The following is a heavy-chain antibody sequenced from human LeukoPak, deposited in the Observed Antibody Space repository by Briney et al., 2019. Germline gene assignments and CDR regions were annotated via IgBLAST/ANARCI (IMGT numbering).Heavy chain of an antibody. D-gene: IGHD6-13*01. CDR3: AKRYSSSWLNWFDP. Sequence: GGSLRLSCAASGFTFTSSAMSWVRQAPGKGLEWVSAISGSGGSTYYADSVKGRFTISRDNSKNTLYLQMNSLRAEDTAVYYCAKRYSSSWLNWFDPWGQGTLVTVSS. CDR2: ISGSGGST. J-gene: IGHJ5*02. V-gene: IGHV3-23*01. CDR1: GFTFTSSA.